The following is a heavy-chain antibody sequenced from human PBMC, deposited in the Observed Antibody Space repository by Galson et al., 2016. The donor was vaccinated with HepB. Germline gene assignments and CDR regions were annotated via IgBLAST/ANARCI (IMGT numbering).Heavy chain of an antibody. CDR3: ARDAASLNSPRFDY. D-gene: IGHD4-23*01. J-gene: IGHJ4*02. V-gene: IGHV3-48*03. CDR2: ISGSGYPL. CDR1: GFIFSDYE. Sequence: SLRLSCAASGFIFSDYEMNWVRLALGKGLEWVAYISGSGYPLYNEGCVKGRFTISRDNAKNSLNLQMNSLTDEDTAIYYCARDAASLNSPRFDYWGQGTLVTVSS.